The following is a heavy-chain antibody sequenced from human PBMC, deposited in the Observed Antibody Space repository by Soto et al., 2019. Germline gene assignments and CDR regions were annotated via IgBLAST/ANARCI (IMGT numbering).Heavy chain of an antibody. CDR1: GGTFSSYA. D-gene: IGHD2-21*01. Sequence: QVQLVQSGAEVKKPGSSVKVSCKASGGTFSSYAISWVRQAPGQGLEWMGGIIPIFGTANYAQKFQGRVTITADASTSTANMELSSMRAEDAAVYYCASPTMRDGGNSYYYGMDVWGQGTTVTVSS. V-gene: IGHV1-69*01. CDR3: ASPTMRDGGNSYYYGMDV. CDR2: IIPIFGTA. J-gene: IGHJ6*02.